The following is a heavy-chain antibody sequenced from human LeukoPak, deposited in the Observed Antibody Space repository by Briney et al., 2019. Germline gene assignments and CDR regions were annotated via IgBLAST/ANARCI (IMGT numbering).Heavy chain of an antibody. CDR1: GGTFSNYA. D-gene: IGHD6-6*01. CDR3: ASPGDSKSSSSYGMDV. V-gene: IGHV1-69*04. Sequence: AVTVSFKGSGGTFSNYAISWVRQAPGQGVEWMGRIFPILGIANYAQKFQGRVTITADKSTSTACMELSSLRSEDTAVYYCASPGDSKSSSSYGMDVWGQGTTVTVPS. J-gene: IGHJ6*02. CDR2: IFPILGIA.